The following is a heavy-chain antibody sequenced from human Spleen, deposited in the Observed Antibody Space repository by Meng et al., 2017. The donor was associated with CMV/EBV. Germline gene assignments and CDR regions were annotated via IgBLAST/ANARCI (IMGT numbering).Heavy chain of an antibody. J-gene: IGHJ4*02. CDR2: ISSSGSTI. CDR1: GFTFSSYE. D-gene: IGHD3-10*01. CDR3: ARDLTTMVRGVIDY. Sequence: GESLKISCAASGFTFSSYEMNWVRQAPGKGLEWVSYISSSGSTIYYADSVKGRFTISRDNAKNSLYLQMNSLRAEDTAVYYCARDLTTMVRGVIDYWGQGTLVTVSS. V-gene: IGHV3-48*03.